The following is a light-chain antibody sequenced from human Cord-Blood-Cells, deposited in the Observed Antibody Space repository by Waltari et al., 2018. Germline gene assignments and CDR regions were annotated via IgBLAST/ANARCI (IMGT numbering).Light chain of an antibody. J-gene: IGKJ2*01. CDR2: DAS. CDR3: QQYNSYSYT. CDR1: QSISSW. Sequence: DTQMTQSPYTLSASVGDRITITCRASQSISSWLASYQQKPGKAPKLLIYDASSLESGVPSRFSGSGSGTEFTLTISSLQPDDFATYYCQQYNSYSYTFGQGTKLESK. V-gene: IGKV1-5*01.